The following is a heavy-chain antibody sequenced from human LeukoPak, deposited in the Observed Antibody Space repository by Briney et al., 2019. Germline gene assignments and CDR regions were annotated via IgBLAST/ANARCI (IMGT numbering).Heavy chain of an antibody. Sequence: PGESLKISCKGSGYTFTTYWIAWVRQMPGKGLEWMGIIYPGDSDVKYSPSLQGHVTISTDESINTAYLQWSSLKASDTAMYYCLKTSGGNPRDAFRIWGQGTMVTVSS. CDR2: IYPGDSDV. V-gene: IGHV5-51*03. J-gene: IGHJ3*02. D-gene: IGHD2-8*02. CDR3: LKTSGGNPRDAFRI. CDR1: GYTFTTYW.